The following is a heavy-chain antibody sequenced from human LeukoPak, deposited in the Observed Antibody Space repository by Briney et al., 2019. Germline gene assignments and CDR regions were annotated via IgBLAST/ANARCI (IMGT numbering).Heavy chain of an antibody. CDR1: GVSMTSNNYY. CDR2: IHYSGST. CDR3: WRPHCSNSVCSSSRVDF. V-gene: IGHV4-39*01. J-gene: IGHJ4*02. Sequence: SETLSLTCTVSGVSMTSNNYYWGWIRQPPGKGLEWIGNIHYSGSTYYSPSLKNRVTISVDTSKNQFSLRLKSVTAADTAVYYCWRPHCSNSVCSSSRVDFWGQGTLVTVSS. D-gene: IGHD2-8*01.